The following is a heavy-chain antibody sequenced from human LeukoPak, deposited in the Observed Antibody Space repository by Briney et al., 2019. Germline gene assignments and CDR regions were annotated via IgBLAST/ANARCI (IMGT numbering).Heavy chain of an antibody. D-gene: IGHD5-18*01. J-gene: IGHJ3*02. CDR1: GYTFTSYG. V-gene: IGHV1-18*01. CDR3: AREDTAMVKGAFDI. CDR2: ISAYNGNT. Sequence: ASVKVSCKASGYTFTSYGISWVRQAPGQGLEWMGWISAYNGNTNYAQKLQGRVTMTTDTSTSTAYMELRSLRSDDTAVYYCAREDTAMVKGAFDIWGQGTMVTVSS.